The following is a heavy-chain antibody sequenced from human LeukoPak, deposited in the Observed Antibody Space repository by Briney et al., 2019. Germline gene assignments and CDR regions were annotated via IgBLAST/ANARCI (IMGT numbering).Heavy chain of an antibody. D-gene: IGHD3-10*01. CDR2: INPNSGGT. CDR3: ARDNSFGELSFDY. J-gene: IGHJ4*02. Sequence: ASVKVSCKASGYTFTGYYMHWVRQAPGQGLEWMGWINPNSGGTNYAQKFQGRVTMTRDTSISTAYMELSRLRSDDTALYYCARDNSFGELSFDYWGQGTLVTVSS. V-gene: IGHV1-2*02. CDR1: GYTFTGYY.